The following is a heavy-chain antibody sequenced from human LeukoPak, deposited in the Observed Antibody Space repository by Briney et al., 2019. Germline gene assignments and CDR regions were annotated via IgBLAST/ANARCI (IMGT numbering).Heavy chain of an antibody. CDR2: TYYSGST. J-gene: IGHJ4*02. Sequence: PSETLSLTCTVSGGSISSYYWSWIRQPPGKGLEWIGYTYYSGSTNYNPSLKSRVTISVDTSKNQFSLKLSSVTAADTAVYYCARDSLRFFDYWGQGTLITVSS. CDR3: ARDSLRFFDY. V-gene: IGHV4-59*01. D-gene: IGHD3-3*01. CDR1: GGSISSYY.